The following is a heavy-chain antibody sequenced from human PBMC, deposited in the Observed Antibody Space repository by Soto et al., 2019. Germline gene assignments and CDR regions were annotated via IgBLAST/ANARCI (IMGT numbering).Heavy chain of an antibody. V-gene: IGHV4-34*01. CDR1: GGSFSDFH. J-gene: IGHJ6*03. Sequence: PSETLSLTCAVYGGSFSDFHWGWIRQPPGKGLEWIGEIHHRGNTNYNPSLRSRVTMSVDTSQNQFSLKMTSVTAADTAVYYCARTHYSMDVWDKGTTVTVSS. CDR2: IHHRGNT. CDR3: ARTHYSMDV.